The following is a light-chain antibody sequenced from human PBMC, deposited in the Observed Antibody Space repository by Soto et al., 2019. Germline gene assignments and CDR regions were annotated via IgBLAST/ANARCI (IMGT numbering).Light chain of an antibody. Sequence: EIVVDQTTATVPVSPWESTTRSCRASQSVSSNLAWYQQKPGQAPRLLIYGASTRATGIPARFSGSGSGTEFTLACSSLQSEDFAFYYFQQYNNWPFTFGPGTKVDIK. J-gene: IGKJ3*01. CDR2: GAS. V-gene: IGKV3-15*01. CDR3: QQYNNWPFT. CDR1: QSVSSN.